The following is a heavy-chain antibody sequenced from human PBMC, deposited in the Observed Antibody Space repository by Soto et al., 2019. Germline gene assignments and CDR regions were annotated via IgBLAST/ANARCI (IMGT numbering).Heavy chain of an antibody. J-gene: IGHJ4*02. CDR1: GFTFSSYW. V-gene: IGHV3-74*01. CDR2: INSDGSST. Sequence: GGSLRLSCAASGFTFSSYWMHWVRQAPGKGLVWVSRINSDGSSTSYADSVKGRFTISRDNAKNTLYLQMNSLRAEDTAVYYCARDLGGKAAAGPFDYWGQGTLVTVSS. D-gene: IGHD6-13*01. CDR3: ARDLGGKAAAGPFDY.